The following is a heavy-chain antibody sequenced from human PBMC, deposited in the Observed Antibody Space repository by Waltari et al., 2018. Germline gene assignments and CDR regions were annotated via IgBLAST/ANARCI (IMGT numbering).Heavy chain of an antibody. CDR1: GYTFTGYY. V-gene: IGHV1-2*02. CDR3: ARSPRYCSGGSCYSAFDY. J-gene: IGHJ4*02. Sequence: QVQLVQSGAEVKKPGASVKVSCKAYGYTFTGYYMHWVRQAPGQGLEWMGWINPNRGGTNYAQKFQGRVTMTRDTSISTAYMELSRLRSDDTAVYYCARSPRYCSGGSCYSAFDYWGQGTLVTVSS. D-gene: IGHD2-15*01. CDR2: INPNRGGT.